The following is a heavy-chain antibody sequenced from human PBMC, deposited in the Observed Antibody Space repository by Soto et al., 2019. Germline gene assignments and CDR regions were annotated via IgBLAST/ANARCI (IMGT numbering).Heavy chain of an antibody. CDR1: GFTFSSYD. J-gene: IGHJ6*03. CDR2: IGTAGDT. CDR3: ARGGKSFNDYSNYLVYYYMDV. D-gene: IGHD4-4*01. Sequence: GGSLRLSCAASGFTFSSYDMHWVRQATGKGLEWVSAIGTAGDTYYPGSVKGRFTISRENAKNSLYLQMNSLRAGDTAVYYCARGGKSFNDYSNYLVYYYMDVWGKGTTVTVSS. V-gene: IGHV3-13*01.